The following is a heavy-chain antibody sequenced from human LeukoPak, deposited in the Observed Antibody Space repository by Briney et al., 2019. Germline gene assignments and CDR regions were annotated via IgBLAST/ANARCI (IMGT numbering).Heavy chain of an antibody. Sequence: GGSLRLSCAASGFAFSRYGMHWVPQAPGKGLEGVALISHDGTNKNHADSVKGRFTISRDNSNNTLYLQMNSLRPEDTAVYYCARGPGALDYWGQGTLVTVSS. CDR2: ISHDGTNK. D-gene: IGHD2-2*01. J-gene: IGHJ4*02. V-gene: IGHV3-30*03. CDR1: GFAFSRYG. CDR3: ARGPGALDY.